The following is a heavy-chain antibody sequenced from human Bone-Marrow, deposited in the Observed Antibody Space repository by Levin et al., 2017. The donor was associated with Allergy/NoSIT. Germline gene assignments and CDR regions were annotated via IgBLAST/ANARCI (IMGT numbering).Heavy chain of an antibody. CDR3: ARELRAPPYYYYYMDV. J-gene: IGHJ6*03. V-gene: IGHV1-69*06. CDR1: GGTFSSYA. CDR2: IIPIFGTA. Sequence: SVKVSCKASGGTFSSYAISWVRQAPGQGLEWMGGIIPIFGTANYAQKFQGRVTITADKSTSTAYMELSSLRSEDTAVYYCARELRAPPYYYYYMDVWGKGTTVTVSS.